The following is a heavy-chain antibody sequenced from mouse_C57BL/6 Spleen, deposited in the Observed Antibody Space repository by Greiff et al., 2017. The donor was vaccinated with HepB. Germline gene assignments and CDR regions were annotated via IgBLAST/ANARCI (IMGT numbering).Heavy chain of an antibody. CDR2: ISNGGGST. CDR3: ARPSTMSKAWFAY. J-gene: IGHJ3*01. CDR1: GFTFSDYY. Sequence: DVKLVESGGGLVQPGGSLKLSCAASGFTFSDYYMYWVRQTPEKRLEWVAYISNGGGSTYYPDTVKGRFTISRDNAKNTLYLQMSRLKSEDTAMYYCARPSTMSKAWFAYWGQGTLVTVSA. V-gene: IGHV5-12*01. D-gene: IGHD2-4*01.